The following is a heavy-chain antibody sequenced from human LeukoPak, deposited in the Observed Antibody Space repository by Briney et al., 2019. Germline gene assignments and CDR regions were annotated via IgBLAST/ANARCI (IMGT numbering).Heavy chain of an antibody. CDR1: GFTFSSYS. CDR2: ISSSSSYI. CDR3: ALAVAGLIDAFDI. Sequence: GGSLRLSCAASGFTFSSYSMNWVRQAPGKGLEWVSSISSSSSYIYYADSVKGRFTISRDNAKNSLYLQMNSLRAEDTAVYYCALAVAGLIDAFDIWGQGTMVTVSS. D-gene: IGHD6-19*01. J-gene: IGHJ3*02. V-gene: IGHV3-21*01.